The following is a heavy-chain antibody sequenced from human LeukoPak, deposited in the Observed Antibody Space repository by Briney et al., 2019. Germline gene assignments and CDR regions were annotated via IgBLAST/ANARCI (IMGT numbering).Heavy chain of an antibody. CDR3: AKTAGYCSGGSCWAYYYYGMDV. Sequence: GGSLRLSCAASGFTFSSYAMSWVRQAPGKGLEWVSAISGSGGSTYYADSVKGRFTISRDNSKNTLYLQMNSLRAEDTAVYYCAKTAGYCSGGSCWAYYYYGMDVWGQGTTVTVSS. CDR1: GFTFSSYA. J-gene: IGHJ6*02. V-gene: IGHV3-23*01. CDR2: ISGSGGST. D-gene: IGHD2-15*01.